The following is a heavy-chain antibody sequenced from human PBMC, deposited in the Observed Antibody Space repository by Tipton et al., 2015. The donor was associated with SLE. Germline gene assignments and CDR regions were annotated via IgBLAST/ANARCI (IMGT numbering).Heavy chain of an antibody. CDR1: GFTFSSYA. J-gene: IGHJ4*02. V-gene: IGHV3-23*01. CDR3: AKDLRGTYYYDSSGYSFDY. CDR2: ISGSGGST. Sequence: SLRLSCAASGFTFSSYAMSWVRQAPGKGLEWVSAISGSGGSTYYADSVKGRFTISRDNSKNTLYLQMNSLRAEDTAVYYCAKDLRGTYYYDSSGYSFDYWGQGTLVTVSS. D-gene: IGHD3-22*01.